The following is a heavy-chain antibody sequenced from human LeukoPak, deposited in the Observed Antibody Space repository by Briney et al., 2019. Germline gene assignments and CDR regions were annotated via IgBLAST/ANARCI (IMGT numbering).Heavy chain of an antibody. CDR2: FDPEDGET. Sequence: GASVKVSCKVSGYTLTELSMHWVRQAPGKGLEWMGGFDPEDGETIYAQKFQGRVTMTEDTSTDTAYMELSSLRSEDTAVYYCATGGFRTRELEYPLDYWGQGTLVTVSS. CDR1: GYTLTELS. V-gene: IGHV1-24*01. J-gene: IGHJ4*02. D-gene: IGHD1-26*01. CDR3: ATGGFRTRELEYPLDY.